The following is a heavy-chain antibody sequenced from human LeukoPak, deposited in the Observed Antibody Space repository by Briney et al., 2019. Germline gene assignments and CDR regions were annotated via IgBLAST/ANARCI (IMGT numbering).Heavy chain of an antibody. D-gene: IGHD5-12*01. CDR3: ARDEGYVLGFDP. CDR1: GFTFSSYS. V-gene: IGHV3-21*01. CDR2: ISSSSSYI. Sequence: PGGSLRLSCAASGFTFSSYSMNWVRQAPGKGLEWVSSISSSSSYIYYADSEKGRFTISRDNAKNSLYLQMNSLRAEDTAVYYCARDEGYVLGFDPWGQGTLVTVSS. J-gene: IGHJ5*02.